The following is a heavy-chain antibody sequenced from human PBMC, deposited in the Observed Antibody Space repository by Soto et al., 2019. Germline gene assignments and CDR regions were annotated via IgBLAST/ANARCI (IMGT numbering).Heavy chain of an antibody. J-gene: IGHJ4*02. CDR1: GFTFSSYA. CDR3: EKGFSITMIVVAYNY. D-gene: IGHD3-22*01. V-gene: IGHV3-23*01. Sequence: GGSLRLSCAASGFTFSSYAMSWVRQAPGKGLEWVSAISGSGGSTYYADSVKGRFTISRDNSKNTLYLQMNSLRAEDTAVYYCEKGFSITMIVVAYNYWGQGTLVNVSS. CDR2: ISGSGGST.